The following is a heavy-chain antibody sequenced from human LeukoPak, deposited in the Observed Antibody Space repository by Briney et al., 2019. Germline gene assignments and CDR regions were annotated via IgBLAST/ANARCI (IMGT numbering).Heavy chain of an antibody. V-gene: IGHV3-7*01. Sequence: PGGSLRLSCVASGFTFNNYWMAWVRQAPGKGLEGVAKINKDGRTKQYVGSVKGRFTISRDNAKKSLLLQMTSLRAEDSALYYCARDDGGNLDYWGQGTLVTVSS. CDR1: GFTFNNYW. CDR2: INKDGRTK. J-gene: IGHJ4*02. CDR3: ARDDGGNLDY. D-gene: IGHD4-23*01.